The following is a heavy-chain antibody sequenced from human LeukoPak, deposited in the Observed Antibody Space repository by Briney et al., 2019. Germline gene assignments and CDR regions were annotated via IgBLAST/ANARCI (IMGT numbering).Heavy chain of an antibody. CDR2: IYHSGST. Sequence: PSETLSLACTVSGYSISSGYYWGWIRQPAGKGLEWIGSIYHSGSTYYNPSLKSRVTISVDTSKNQFSLKLSSVTAADTAVYYCARVNLRDYDFWSGYYTGNWFDPWGQGTLVTVSS. V-gene: IGHV4-38-2*02. J-gene: IGHJ5*02. CDR1: GYSISSGYY. CDR3: ARVNLRDYDFWSGYYTGNWFDP. D-gene: IGHD3-3*01.